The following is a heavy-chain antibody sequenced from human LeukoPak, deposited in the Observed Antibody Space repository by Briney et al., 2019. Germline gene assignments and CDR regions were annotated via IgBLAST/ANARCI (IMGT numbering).Heavy chain of an antibody. CDR2: IDSKNGDT. CDR1: GYTFTAYY. Sequence: GASVKVSCTASGYTFTAYYMHWVRQAPGQGLEWMGWIDSKNGDTKYAQKFQSRLTITRDTSIGIAYMELRSLISDDTAIYYCPSEAYCSGARCYVQRLAPWVQGTPVTVSS. D-gene: IGHD2-15*01. V-gene: IGHV1-2*02. J-gene: IGHJ5*02. CDR3: PSEAYCSGARCYVQRLAP.